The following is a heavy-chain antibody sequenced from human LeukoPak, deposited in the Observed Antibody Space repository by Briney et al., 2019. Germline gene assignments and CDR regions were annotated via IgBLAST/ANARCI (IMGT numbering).Heavy chain of an antibody. V-gene: IGHV4-59*01. D-gene: IGHD5/OR15-5a*01. J-gene: IGHJ6*02. CDR3: ARVASKGGMDV. Sequence: RPSETLSLTCSVSGGSIGSYHWSWIRQPPGKGLEWIGHVHYTWNTKYNPSLTGRVSISLDRSKNQFSLSLTSVTAADTAVYYCARVASKGGMDVWGQETTVTVSS. CDR2: VHYTWNT. CDR1: GGSIGSYH.